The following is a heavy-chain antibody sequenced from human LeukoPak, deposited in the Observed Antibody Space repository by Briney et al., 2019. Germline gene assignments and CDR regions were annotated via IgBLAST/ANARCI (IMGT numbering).Heavy chain of an antibody. D-gene: IGHD3-22*01. CDR3: ARRAFVPSYYDSRTTRVPWYFDF. CDR2: THHIGST. J-gene: IGHJ2*01. V-gene: IGHV4-4*02. CDR1: GYTISSTKW. Sequence: SGTLSLTCDVSGYTISSTKWWSWVQQPPRKGLEWIGETHHIGSTNYNQSLKGRVTISVDTSKNQFSLELSTVTAADTAVYYCARRAFVPSYYDSRTTRVPWYFDFWGRGTLVTVSS.